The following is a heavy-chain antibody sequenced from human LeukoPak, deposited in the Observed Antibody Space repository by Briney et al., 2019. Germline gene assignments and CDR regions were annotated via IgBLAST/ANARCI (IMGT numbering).Heavy chain of an antibody. CDR2: INPSGGST. V-gene: IGHV1-46*01. D-gene: IGHD6-13*01. CDR3: AREQQLVGFDP. CDR1: GYTFTSYC. J-gene: IGHJ5*02. Sequence: ASVKVSCKASGYTFTSYCMHWVRQAPGQGLEWMGIINPSGGSTSYAQKFQGRVTMTRDTSTSTVYMELSSLRSEDTAVYYCAREQQLVGFDPWGQGTLVTVSS.